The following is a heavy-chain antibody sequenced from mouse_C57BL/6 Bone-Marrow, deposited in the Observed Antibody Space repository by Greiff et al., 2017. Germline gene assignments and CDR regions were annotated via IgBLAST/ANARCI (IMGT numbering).Heavy chain of an antibody. V-gene: IGHV1-82*01. D-gene: IGHD6-5*01. CDR2: IYPGDGDT. J-gene: IGHJ2*01. CDR1: GYAFSSSW. Sequence: QVHVKQSGPELVKPGASVKISCKASGYAFSSSWMNWVKQRPGKGLEWIGRIYPGDGDTNYNGKFKGKATLTADKSSSTAYMQLSSLTSEDSAVYFCARGIYPMTGFDYWGQGTTLTVSS. CDR3: ARGIYPMTGFDY.